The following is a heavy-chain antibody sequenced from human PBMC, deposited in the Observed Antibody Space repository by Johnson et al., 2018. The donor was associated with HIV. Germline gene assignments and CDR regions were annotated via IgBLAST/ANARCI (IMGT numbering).Heavy chain of an antibody. J-gene: IGHJ3*02. CDR2: ISYDGRNK. V-gene: IGHV3-30-3*01. CDR1: GFTFSSYA. Sequence: QVQLVESGGGVVQPGRSLRLSCAASGFTFSSYAMHWVRQAPGKGLEWVAVISYDGRNKYYADSVKGRFTISRDNSKNTLYLQMNSLRAEDTAVYYCARARIGSGGGFDIWGQGTMVTVSS. CDR3: ARARIGSGGGFDI. D-gene: IGHD2-15*01.